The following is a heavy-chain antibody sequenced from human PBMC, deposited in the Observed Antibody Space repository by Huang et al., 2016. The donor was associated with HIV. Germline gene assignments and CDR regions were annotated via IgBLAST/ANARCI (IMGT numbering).Heavy chain of an antibody. CDR2: IKPGGPA. CDR3: ARLPTPSYYDTWSISPVEEDFFYFNLDL. CDR1: GALFRPYF. D-gene: IGHD3-16*01. V-gene: IGHV4-34*02. Sequence: QVRLEQWGEGSLQPSETLSLTCAVCGALFRPYFWCWVRQSPDKRLQWIGVIKPGGPANNNPGFRDLVVMSVDTPKKQVSLAQRAMSAADAAIYCCARLPTPSYYDTWSISPVEEDFFYFNLDLWGRGTPVTVS. J-gene: IGHJ6*02.